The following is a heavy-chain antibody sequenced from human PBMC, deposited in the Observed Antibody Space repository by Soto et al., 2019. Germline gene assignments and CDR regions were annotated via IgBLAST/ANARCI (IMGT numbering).Heavy chain of an antibody. V-gene: IGHV5-51*01. Sequence: EVQLVQSGAEVKKPGESLKISCKGSGYSFTSYWIGWLRQMPGKGLEWMGIIYPGDSDTRYSPSFQGQVTISADKSISTAYLQWSSLKASDTAMYYCARHKVFTISGNEYYYYYMDVWGKGTTVTVSS. CDR2: IYPGDSDT. J-gene: IGHJ6*03. CDR3: ARHKVFTISGNEYYYYYMDV. CDR1: GYSFTSYW. D-gene: IGHD3-9*01.